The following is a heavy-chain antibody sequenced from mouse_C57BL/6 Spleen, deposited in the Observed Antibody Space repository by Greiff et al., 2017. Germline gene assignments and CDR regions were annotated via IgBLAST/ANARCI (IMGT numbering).Heavy chain of an antibody. CDR1: GYTFTDYN. CDR3: AREDLYYGSSYVD. V-gene: IGHV1-22*01. Sequence: VQLQQSGPELVRPGASVKMSCKASGYTFTDYNMHWVKQSHGKSLEWIGYINPNNGGTSYNQKFKGKATLTVNKSSSTAYMELRSLTSEDSAVYYCAREDLYYGSSYVDGGQGTTLTVSS. J-gene: IGHJ2*01. CDR2: INPNNGGT. D-gene: IGHD1-1*01.